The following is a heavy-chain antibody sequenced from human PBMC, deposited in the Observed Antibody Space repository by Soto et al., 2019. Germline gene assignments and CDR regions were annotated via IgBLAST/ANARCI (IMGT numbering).Heavy chain of an antibody. D-gene: IGHD2-2*01. CDR1: GFTFSSYS. CDR2: ISSSSSYI. V-gene: IGHV3-21*01. J-gene: IGHJ6*03. Sequence: EVQLVESGGGLVKPGGSLRLSCAASGFTFSSYSMNWVRQAPGKGLEWVSSISSSSSYIYYADSVKGRFTISRDNAKNSLYLQMNSLIAEDTAVYYCARGSEGYCSSTSCKSYYYYYYMDVWGKGTTVTVSS. CDR3: ARGSEGYCSSTSCKSYYYYYYMDV.